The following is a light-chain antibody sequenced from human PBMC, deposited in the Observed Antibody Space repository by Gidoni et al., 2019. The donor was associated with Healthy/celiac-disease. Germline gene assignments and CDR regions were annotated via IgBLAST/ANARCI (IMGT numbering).Light chain of an antibody. CDR1: SSNIGAGYD. Sequence: SVLTQPPSVSGAPGQSVPISCTGSSSNIGAGYDVHWYQLLPGTAPKLLISGNTNRPSGFPDRFSGSKSGTSASLAITGLQAEDEADYYCQAYDSSLTGPVVFGGGTKLTVL. CDR2: GNT. CDR3: QAYDSSLTGPVV. V-gene: IGLV1-40*01. J-gene: IGLJ2*01.